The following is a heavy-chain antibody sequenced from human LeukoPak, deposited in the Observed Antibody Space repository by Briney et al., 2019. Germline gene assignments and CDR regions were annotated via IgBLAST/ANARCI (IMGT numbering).Heavy chain of an antibody. V-gene: IGHV3-13*01. CDR3: ARVLTVRSGGYDAFDI. CDR2: IDTAGDT. Sequence: GGSLRLSCAASGFTFSRYDMHWVRQVTGKGLEWVSAIDTAGDTYYPGSVKGRFTISRENAKNSLYLQINSLRAGDTAVYYCARVLTVRSGGYDAFDIWGQGTMVTVSS. CDR1: GFTFSRYD. J-gene: IGHJ3*02. D-gene: IGHD6-25*01.